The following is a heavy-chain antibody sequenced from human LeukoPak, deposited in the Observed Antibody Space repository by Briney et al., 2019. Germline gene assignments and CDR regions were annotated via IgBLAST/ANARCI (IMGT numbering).Heavy chain of an antibody. D-gene: IGHD1-26*01. Sequence: GVSLRLSCAASGFTVSTNHMSWVRQTPGKGLEWVSTIYSGGSIYYADSVKGRFTISRDNSKNTLYLQMNSLRVEDTAVYYCARDIAVATTRYDAFDIWGQGTMVTVSS. V-gene: IGHV3-53*01. J-gene: IGHJ3*02. CDR3: ARDIAVATTRYDAFDI. CDR1: GFTVSTNH. CDR2: IYSGGSI.